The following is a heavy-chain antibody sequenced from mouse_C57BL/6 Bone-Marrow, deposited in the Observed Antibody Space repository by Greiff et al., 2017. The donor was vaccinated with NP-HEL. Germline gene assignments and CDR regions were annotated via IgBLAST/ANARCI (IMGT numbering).Heavy chain of an antibody. D-gene: IGHD1-1*01. Sequence: QVQLKESGPELVKPGASVKISCKASGYAFSRSGMNWVKQRPGKGLGWMGRIYPGDGDHNSNGKLKGKATLTADKSSSTAYMQLRSLTSDDSAVYFCARSEAITTVAHYYAMDYWGQGTSVTVSS. CDR3: ARSEAITTVAHYYAMDY. V-gene: IGHV1-82*01. CDR2: IYPGDGDH. CDR1: GYAFSRSG. J-gene: IGHJ4*01.